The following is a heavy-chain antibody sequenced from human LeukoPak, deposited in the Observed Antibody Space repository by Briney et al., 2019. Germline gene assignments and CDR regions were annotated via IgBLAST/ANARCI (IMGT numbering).Heavy chain of an antibody. Sequence: SETLSLTCTVSGGSISNNYWSWFRQPPGKGLEWIGYIYYSGSTNYNPSLKSRVTVSVDTSKSQFSLKLSSVTAADTAVYYCASHKGFWGQGTLVTVSS. V-gene: IGHV4-59*01. CDR1: GGSISNNY. CDR2: IYYSGST. J-gene: IGHJ4*02. CDR3: ASHKGF.